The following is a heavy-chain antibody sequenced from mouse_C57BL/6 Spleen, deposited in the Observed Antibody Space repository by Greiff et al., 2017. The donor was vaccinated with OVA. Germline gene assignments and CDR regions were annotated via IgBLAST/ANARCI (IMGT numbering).Heavy chain of an antibody. CDR2: IHPNSGST. J-gene: IGHJ2*01. V-gene: IGHV1-64*01. Sequence: QVQLQQPGAELVKPGASVKLSCKASGYTFTSYGMHWVKQRPGQGLEWIGMIHPNSGSTNYNEKFKSKATLTVDKSSRPAYMQLSSLTSEDSAVYYCARSGSYYFDYWGQGTTLTVSS. CDR1: GYTFTSYG. CDR3: ARSGSYYFDY. D-gene: IGHD3-1*01.